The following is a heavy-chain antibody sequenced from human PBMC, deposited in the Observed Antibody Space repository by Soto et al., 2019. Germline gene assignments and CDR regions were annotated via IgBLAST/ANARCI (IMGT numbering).Heavy chain of an antibody. CDR2: IMPIFRTP. V-gene: IGHV1-69*12. D-gene: IGHD1-1*01. Sequence: QVQLEQSGAEVKKPGSSVKVSCKASGGTFRNSAISWVRQAPGQGLEWMGGIMPIFRTPDYSQKFQGRVTMTADESTSTVYMELSGLTSDDTAVYYCARDNDRPQLGGNNYYLLDGWGQGTTVTVSS. CDR1: GGTFRNSA. J-gene: IGHJ6*02. CDR3: ARDNDRPQLGGNNYYLLDG.